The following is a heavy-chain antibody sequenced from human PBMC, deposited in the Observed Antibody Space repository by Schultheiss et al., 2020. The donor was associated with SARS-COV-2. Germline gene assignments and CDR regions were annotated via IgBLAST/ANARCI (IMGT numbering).Heavy chain of an antibody. J-gene: IGHJ6*03. CDR3: ARATVTTSNDYYYYYMDV. V-gene: IGHV3-23*01. D-gene: IGHD4-17*01. CDR1: GFTFSSYA. Sequence: LKISCAASGFTFSSYAMSWVRQAPGKGLEWVSAISGSGGSTYYADSVKGRFTISRENAKNSLYLQMNSLRAGDTAVYYCARATVTTSNDYYYYYMDVWGKGTTVTVSS. CDR2: ISGSGGST.